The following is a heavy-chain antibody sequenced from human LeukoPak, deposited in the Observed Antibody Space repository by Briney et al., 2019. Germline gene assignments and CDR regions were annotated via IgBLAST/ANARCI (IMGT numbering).Heavy chain of an antibody. CDR3: ARGLFQQWPQHY. D-gene: IGHD6-19*01. CDR1: GFTFSNYA. CDR2: ISYDGSNK. J-gene: IGHJ4*02. Sequence: PGRSLRLSCAASGFTFSNYAMHWVRQAPGKGLEWVAVISYDGSNKYYADSVKGRFTISRDNSKNTLYLQMNSLRAEDTAVYYCARGLFQQWPQHYWGQGTLVTVSS. V-gene: IGHV3-30-3*01.